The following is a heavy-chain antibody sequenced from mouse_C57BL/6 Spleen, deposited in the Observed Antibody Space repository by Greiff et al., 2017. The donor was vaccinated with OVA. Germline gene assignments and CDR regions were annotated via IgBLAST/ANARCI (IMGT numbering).Heavy chain of an antibody. Sequence: DVQLVESEGGLVQPGSSMKLSCTASGFTFSDYYMAWVRQVPEKGLEWVANINYDGSSTYYLDSLKSRFIISRDNAKNILYLQMSSLKSEDTATYYCARIYYDYDGGYFDVWGTGTTVTVSS. V-gene: IGHV5-16*01. CDR1: GFTFSDYY. J-gene: IGHJ1*03. CDR2: INYDGSST. CDR3: ARIYYDYDGGYFDV. D-gene: IGHD2-4*01.